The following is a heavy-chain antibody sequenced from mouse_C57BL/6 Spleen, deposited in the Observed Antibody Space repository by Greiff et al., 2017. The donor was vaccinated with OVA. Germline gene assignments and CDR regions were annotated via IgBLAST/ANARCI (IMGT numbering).Heavy chain of an antibody. D-gene: IGHD1-1*01. J-gene: IGHJ4*01. CDR1: GFTFTDYY. CDR3: ARFFHYYGSSYDYAMDY. CDR2: IRNKANGYTT. V-gene: IGHV7-3*01. Sequence: EVKLVESGGGLVQPGGSLSLSCAASGFTFTDYYMSWVRQPPGKALEWLGFIRNKANGYTTEYSASVKGRFTISRDNSQSILYLQMNALRAEDSATYYCARFFHYYGSSYDYAMDYWGQGTSVTVSS.